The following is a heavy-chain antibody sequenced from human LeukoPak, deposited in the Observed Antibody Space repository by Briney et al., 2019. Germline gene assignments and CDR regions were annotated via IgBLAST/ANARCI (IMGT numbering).Heavy chain of an antibody. Sequence: PGGSLTLSCAASGFTLRSYGMSWVRQAPRKGLEGVSGISGSGSGTYYADSVKGRFTISRDNSQNTLHLQMNSLRAEDTAVYYCATHGSAHYYMDVWGKGTTVTISS. J-gene: IGHJ6*03. CDR1: GFTLRSYG. D-gene: IGHD2-2*03. CDR2: ISGSGSGT. V-gene: IGHV3-23*01. CDR3: ATHGSAHYYMDV.